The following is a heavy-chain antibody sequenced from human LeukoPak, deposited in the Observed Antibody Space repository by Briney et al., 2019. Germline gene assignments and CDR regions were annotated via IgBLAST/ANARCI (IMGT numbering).Heavy chain of an antibody. CDR3: AKVASALPKLGSSWYKANDDY. Sequence: PGGSLRLSCAASGFTFSSYAMSWVRQAPGKGLEWVSAISGSGGSTYYADSVKGRFTISRDNSKNTLYLQMNSLRAEDTAVYYCAKVASALPKLGSSWYKANDDYWSQGTLVTVSS. V-gene: IGHV3-23*01. D-gene: IGHD6-13*01. J-gene: IGHJ4*02. CDR1: GFTFSSYA. CDR2: ISGSGGST.